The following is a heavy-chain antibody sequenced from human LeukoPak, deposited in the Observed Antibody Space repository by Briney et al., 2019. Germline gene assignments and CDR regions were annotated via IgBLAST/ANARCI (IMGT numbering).Heavy chain of an antibody. D-gene: IGHD6-19*01. Sequence: GASVKVSCKASGYTFTSHAIHWVRQAPGQRLEWMGLINAANGNTRYSQTFQDRVTITRDTSASTAYMELSSLRSEDTAVYYCARAYDSGCNYWGQGTLVTVSS. CDR1: GYTFTSHA. CDR3: ARAYDSGCNY. CDR2: INAANGNT. V-gene: IGHV1-3*01. J-gene: IGHJ4*02.